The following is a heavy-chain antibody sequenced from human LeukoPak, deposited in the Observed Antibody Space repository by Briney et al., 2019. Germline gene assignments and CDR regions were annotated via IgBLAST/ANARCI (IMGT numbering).Heavy chain of an antibody. CDR2: IDYRGST. D-gene: IGHD3-3*01. Sequence: SETLSLTCTVSGGSISSYYWSWIRQPPGKGLEWIAYIDYRGSTTYNPSLKSRVTISVDTSRNQFSLKLSSVTAADTAVYYCARGYTIFGVVIDWFDPWGQGTLVTVSS. J-gene: IGHJ5*02. CDR3: ARGYTIFGVVIDWFDP. V-gene: IGHV4-59*01. CDR1: GGSISSYY.